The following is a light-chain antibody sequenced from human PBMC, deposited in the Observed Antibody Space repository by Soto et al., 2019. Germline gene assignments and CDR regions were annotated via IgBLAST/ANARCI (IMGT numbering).Light chain of an antibody. J-gene: IGKJ1*01. V-gene: IGKV1-9*01. CDR2: TAS. CDR3: QQWT. Sequence: IQLTQSPASLSASVGDRVTFTCRASQDIAIYLAWYQQKPGEAPNLLIHTASTLHGGVPSRFSGSGSGTEFTLTISSLQPDDFATYYCQQWTFGQGTKVDIK. CDR1: QDIAIY.